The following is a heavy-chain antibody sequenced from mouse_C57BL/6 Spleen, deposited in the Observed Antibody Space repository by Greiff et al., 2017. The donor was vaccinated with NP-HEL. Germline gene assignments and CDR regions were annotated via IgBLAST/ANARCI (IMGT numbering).Heavy chain of an antibody. CDR3: TSGLSLYAMDC. Sequence: EVKVEESGAGLVKPGGSLKLSCAASGFTFSSSAMSWVRQTPEKRLEWVAYISSGGDYIYSADTVKGRFTISRDNARNTLYLQMSSLKSDDTAMDYCTSGLSLYAMDCWGQGTSVAVSA. CDR1: GFTFSSSA. CDR2: ISSGGDYI. V-gene: IGHV5-9-1*02. J-gene: IGHJ4*01. D-gene: IGHD3-1*01.